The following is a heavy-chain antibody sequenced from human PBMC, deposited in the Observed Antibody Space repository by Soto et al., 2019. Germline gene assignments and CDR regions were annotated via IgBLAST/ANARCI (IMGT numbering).Heavy chain of an antibody. CDR2: IYYSGST. J-gene: IGHJ4*02. V-gene: IGHV4-31*11. D-gene: IGHD1-26*01. CDR1: GGSISIGGYY. CDR3: ARGRWDIVGATTLDY. Sequence: TVYLSCVVSGGSISIGGYYWRWIRQHPGKGLEWIGYIYYSGSTYYNPSLKSRVTISVDTSKDQFSLKLSSVTAADTAVYYCARGRWDIVGATTLDYWGQGTLVTVSS.